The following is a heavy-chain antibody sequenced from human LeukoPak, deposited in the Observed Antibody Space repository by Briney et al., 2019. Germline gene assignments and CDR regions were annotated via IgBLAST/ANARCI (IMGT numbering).Heavy chain of an antibody. CDR3: ARDDIWFGDLDY. CDR2: IYYSGST. Sequence: SETLSLTCTVSGGSISSYYWSWIRQPPGKGLEWIGYIYYSGSTNYKSSLKSRVTISVDTSKNQFSLKLSSVTAADTAVYYCARDDIWFGDLDYWGQGTLVTVSS. CDR1: GGSISSYY. D-gene: IGHD3-10*01. J-gene: IGHJ4*02. V-gene: IGHV4-59*12.